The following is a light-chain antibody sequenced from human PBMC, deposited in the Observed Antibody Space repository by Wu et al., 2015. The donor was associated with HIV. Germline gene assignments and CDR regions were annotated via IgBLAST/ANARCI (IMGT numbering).Light chain of an antibody. CDR3: QQYGTTPLT. J-gene: IGKJ4*01. CDR2: AAS. Sequence: EIVLTQSPGTLSVSPGEGVTLSCRASQSVNSRYVAWYQQRAGQAPRLPMYAASSRATAIPDRFTASGSGTDFTLTISRLEPEDFAVYYCQQYGTTPLTFGGGTKVELK. V-gene: IGKV3-20*01. CDR1: QSVNSRY.